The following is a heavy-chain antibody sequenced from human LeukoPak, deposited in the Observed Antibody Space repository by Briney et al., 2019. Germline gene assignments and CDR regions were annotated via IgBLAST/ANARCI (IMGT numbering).Heavy chain of an antibody. D-gene: IGHD1-26*01. CDR2: INTSIGTT. V-gene: IGHV1-46*01. CDR3: AKIEGASNGYFDY. CDR1: GYTFTNYY. Sequence: ASVKVSCKASGYTFTNYYIHWVRQAPGQGLEWMGIINTSIGTTGYAQKFQGRISMTRDTSTSTVDMELSSLRSEDTAVYYCAKIEGASNGYFDYWGQGTLVTVSS. J-gene: IGHJ4*02.